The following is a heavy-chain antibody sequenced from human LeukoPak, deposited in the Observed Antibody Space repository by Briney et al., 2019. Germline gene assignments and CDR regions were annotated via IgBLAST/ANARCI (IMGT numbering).Heavy chain of an antibody. CDR3: ARDRRYCSSTSCYLNKRGPFDY. D-gene: IGHD2-2*01. V-gene: IGHV1-2*02. CDR2: INPNSGGT. J-gene: IGHJ4*02. CDR1: GYTFTGYY. Sequence: ASVTVSCKASGYTFTGYYMHWVRQAPGQGLEWMGWINPNSGGTNYAQKFQGRVTMTRDTSISTAYMELSRLRSDDTAVYYCARDRRYCSSTSCYLNKRGPFDYWGQGTLVTVSS.